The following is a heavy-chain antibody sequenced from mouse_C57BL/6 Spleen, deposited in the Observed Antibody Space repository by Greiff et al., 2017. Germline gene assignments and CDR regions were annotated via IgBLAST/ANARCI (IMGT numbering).Heavy chain of an antibody. V-gene: IGHV5-17*01. CDR2: ISSGSSTI. D-gene: IGHD4-1*01. CDR1: GFTFSDYG. Sequence: EVMLVESGGGLVKPGGSLKLSCAASGFTFSDYGMHWVRQAPEKGLEWVAYISSGSSTIYYADTVKGRFTISRDNAKNTLFLQMTSLRSEDTAMYYCARLGGAAMDYWGQGTSVTVSS. J-gene: IGHJ4*01. CDR3: ARLGGAAMDY.